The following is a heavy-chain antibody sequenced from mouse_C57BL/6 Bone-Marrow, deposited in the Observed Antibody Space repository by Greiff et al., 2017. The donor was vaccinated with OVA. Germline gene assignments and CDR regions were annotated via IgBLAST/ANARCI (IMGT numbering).Heavy chain of an antibody. V-gene: IGHV1-81*01. D-gene: IGHD4-1*01. CDR3: ARGLGEFAY. Sequence: VMLVESGAELARPGASVKLSCKASGYTFTSYGISWVKQRTGQGLEWIGEIYPRSGNTYYNEKFKGKATLTADKSSSTAYMELRSLTSEDSAVYFCARGLGEFAYWGQGTLVTVSA. CDR1: GYTFTSYG. J-gene: IGHJ3*01. CDR2: IYPRSGNT.